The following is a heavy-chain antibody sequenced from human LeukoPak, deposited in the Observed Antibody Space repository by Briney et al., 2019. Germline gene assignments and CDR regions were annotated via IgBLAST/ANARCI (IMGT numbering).Heavy chain of an antibody. CDR3: TTDWLTDYDFWSGYYQKYYFDY. V-gene: IGHV3-15*01. Sequence: GGSLRLFCEASGFTFSYAWMSWVRQAPGKGLEWVGRIKSKTDGGTRDYAAPVKGRFTISRDDSKNTLYLQMNSLKTEDTAVYYCTTDWLTDYDFWSGYYQKYYFDYWGQGTLVTVSS. D-gene: IGHD3-3*01. CDR1: GFTFSYAW. J-gene: IGHJ4*02. CDR2: IKSKTDGGTR.